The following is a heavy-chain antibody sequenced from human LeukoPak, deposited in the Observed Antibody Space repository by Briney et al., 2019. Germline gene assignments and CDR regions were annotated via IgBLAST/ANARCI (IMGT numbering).Heavy chain of an antibody. CDR2: IYYSGST. CDR3: AGQHYDSSGLDY. CDR1: GGSISSYY. D-gene: IGHD3-22*01. Sequence: PSETLSLTCTVSGGSISSYYWSWIRQPPGKGLEWIGYIYYSGSTNYNPSLKSRVTISVDTSKNQFSLKLTSVTAADTAVYCCAGQHYDSSGLDYWGQGTLVTVSS. V-gene: IGHV4-59*03. J-gene: IGHJ4*02.